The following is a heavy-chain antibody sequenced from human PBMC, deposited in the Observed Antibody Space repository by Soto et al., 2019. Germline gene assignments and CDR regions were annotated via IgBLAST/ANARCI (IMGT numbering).Heavy chain of an antibody. CDR3: TRGPRPTSIGTGAF. CDR2: ITDDGSTT. J-gene: IGHJ4*02. V-gene: IGHV3-74*01. D-gene: IGHD3-10*01. CDR1: VFIFIMYW. Sequence: GGSLRLSCETSVFIFIMYWMHWVRQVPGKGPQWVARITDDGSTTYYAASVEGRFTISRDNAKSALYLQMTSLRADDTAVYYCTRGPRPTSIGTGAFWGQGTLVTVSS.